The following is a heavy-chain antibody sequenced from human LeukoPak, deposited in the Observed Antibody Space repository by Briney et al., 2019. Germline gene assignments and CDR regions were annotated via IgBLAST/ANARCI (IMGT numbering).Heavy chain of an antibody. CDR3: ARAPRGELSEDWFDP. J-gene: IGHJ5*02. D-gene: IGHD3-16*02. CDR1: GYTFTDYC. Sequence: ASVKVSCKASGYTFTDYCMHWVRQAPGQGLEWMGWINPNSGGTNYAQKFQGRVTMTRDTSISTAYMELSRLRSDDTAVYYCARAPRGELSEDWFDPWGQGTLVTVSS. CDR2: INPNSGGT. V-gene: IGHV1-2*02.